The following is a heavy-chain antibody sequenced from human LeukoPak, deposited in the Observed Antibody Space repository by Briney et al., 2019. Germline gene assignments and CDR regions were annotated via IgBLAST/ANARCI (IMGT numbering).Heavy chain of an antibody. CDR3: ARDHYGTMRSDAFDI. Sequence: GGSLRLSCAASGFTFGDYAMHWVRQAPGKGLEWVSLISWDGGSTYYADSVKGRFTISRDNAKNSLYLQMNSLRAEDTAVYYCARDHYGTMRSDAFDIWGQGTMVTVSS. D-gene: IGHD4-17*01. V-gene: IGHV3-43D*03. J-gene: IGHJ3*02. CDR2: ISWDGGST. CDR1: GFTFGDYA.